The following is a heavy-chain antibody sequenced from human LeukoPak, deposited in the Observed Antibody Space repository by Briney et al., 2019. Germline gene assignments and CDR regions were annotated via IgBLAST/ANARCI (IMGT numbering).Heavy chain of an antibody. D-gene: IGHD3-22*01. CDR2: ISSSSSTI. V-gene: IGHV3-48*02. J-gene: IGHJ4*02. CDR1: GFTFSSYS. CDR3: ARDSTPYDSSGYYYHDIDY. Sequence: GGSLRLSCAASGFTFSSYSMNWVRQAPGKGLEWVSYISSSSSTIYYANSVKGRFTISRDNAKNSLYLQMNSLRDEDTAVYYCARDSTPYDSSGYYYHDIDYWGQGTLVTVSS.